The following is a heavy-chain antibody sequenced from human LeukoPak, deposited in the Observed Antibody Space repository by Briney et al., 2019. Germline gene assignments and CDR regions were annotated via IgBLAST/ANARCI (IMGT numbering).Heavy chain of an antibody. J-gene: IGHJ5*02. CDR2: IYYSGST. Sequence: SETLSLTCTVSGYSISSGYYWGWIRQPPGKGLEWIGYIYYSGSTNYNPSLKSRVTISVDTSKNQFSLKLSSVTAADTAVYYCARRHYVWGRDRFDPWGQGTLVTVSS. CDR3: ARRHYVWGRDRFDP. D-gene: IGHD3-16*01. CDR1: GYSISSGYY. V-gene: IGHV4-61*01.